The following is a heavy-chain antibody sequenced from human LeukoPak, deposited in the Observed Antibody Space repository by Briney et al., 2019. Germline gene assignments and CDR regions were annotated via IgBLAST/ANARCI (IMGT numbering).Heavy chain of an antibody. CDR3: ARLGGSGDTFDI. CDR1: GGSISSSSYY. J-gene: IGHJ3*02. Sequence: SETLSLTCTVSGGSISSSSYYWAWIRQPPGKGLEWIGCIYSSGSTYYNPSLMSRVTISVDTSRRQFSLKLSSVTAADTAVYYCARLGGSGDTFDIWDQGTTVTVSS. V-gene: IGHV4-39*01. D-gene: IGHD3-10*01. CDR2: IYSSGST.